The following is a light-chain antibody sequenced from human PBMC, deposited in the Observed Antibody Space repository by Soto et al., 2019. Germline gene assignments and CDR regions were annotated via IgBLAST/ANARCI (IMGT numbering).Light chain of an antibody. CDR3: TSLAGSAKWV. V-gene: IGLV2-8*01. CDR2: EVT. J-gene: IGLJ3*02. Sequence: QSALTQPPSASGSPGQSVTISCTGTNGDVGGYNYVSWYQQYPGKAPRLLIYEVTKRPSGVPDRFSGSKSGNSAYLTVSGPQAEDGADYYCTSLAGSAKWVFGGGTKLTVL. CDR1: NGDVGGYNY.